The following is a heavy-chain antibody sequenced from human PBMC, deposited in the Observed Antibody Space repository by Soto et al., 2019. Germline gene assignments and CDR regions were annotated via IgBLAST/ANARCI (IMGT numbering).Heavy chain of an antibody. CDR2: IYYSGST. J-gene: IGHJ4*02. Sequence: LSLTCTVSGGSISSYYWSWIRQPPGKGLEWIGYIYYSGSTNYNPSLKSRVTISVDTSKNQFSLKLSSVTAADTAVYYCARAIVGAWDYFDYWGQGTLVTVSS. CDR3: ARAIVGAWDYFDY. D-gene: IGHD1-26*01. CDR1: GGSISSYY. V-gene: IGHV4-59*01.